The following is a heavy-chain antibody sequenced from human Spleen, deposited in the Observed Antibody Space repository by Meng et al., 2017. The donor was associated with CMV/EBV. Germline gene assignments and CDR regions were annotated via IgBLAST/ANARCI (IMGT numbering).Heavy chain of an antibody. J-gene: IGHJ4*02. D-gene: IGHD3-16*01. CDR3: AKGGRAFDY. CDR1: GFTFNDYA. Sequence: GGSLRLSCAVSGFTFNDYAMHWVRQAPGKGLEWVSSMSWNSGTIDYADSVKGRFTISRDNARNSLYPQMNSLRADDTALYYCAKGGRAFDYWGQGTLVTVSS. V-gene: IGHV3-9*01. CDR2: MSWNSGTI.